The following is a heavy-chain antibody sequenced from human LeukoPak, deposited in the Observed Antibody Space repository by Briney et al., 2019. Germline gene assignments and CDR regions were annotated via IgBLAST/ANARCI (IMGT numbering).Heavy chain of an antibody. V-gene: IGHV4-31*03. CDR3: ARERGRLLDY. Sequence: SSETLSLTRTVSGASISSGGYFWSWIRQHPGRGLEWIGYMHNSENADYNPSLKSRVSISVDTSKNQISLKVNSVTAADTAVYYCARERGRLLDYWGQGTLVTVSS. D-gene: IGHD2-15*01. J-gene: IGHJ4*02. CDR2: MHNSENA. CDR1: GASISSGGYF.